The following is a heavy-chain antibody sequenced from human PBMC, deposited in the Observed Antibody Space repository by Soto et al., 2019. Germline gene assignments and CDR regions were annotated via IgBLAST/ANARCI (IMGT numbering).Heavy chain of an antibody. CDR1: GFIFDHYT. V-gene: IGHV3-43*01. J-gene: IGHJ3*01. Sequence: EVQLVESGGVVVQPGDSLRLSCAVSGFIFDHYTMHWVRQAPGKGLEWVSLTSWDGSATYYVDAVKGRFTISRDNSKNSLYLQMNSLRTEDTALYFCTRESWGKDFDFWGQGTMVTVSS. D-gene: IGHD6-13*01. CDR2: TSWDGSAT. CDR3: TRESWGKDFDF.